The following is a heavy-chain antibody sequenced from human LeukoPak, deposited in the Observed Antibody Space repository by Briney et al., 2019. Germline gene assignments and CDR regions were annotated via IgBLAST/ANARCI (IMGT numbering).Heavy chain of an antibody. CDR1: GGTFSSYA. J-gene: IGHJ6*02. D-gene: IGHD3-10*01. CDR3: ASGDPPYYYYGMDV. CDR2: IIPILGIA. V-gene: IGHV1-69*04. Sequence: GASVKVSCKASGGTFSSYAISWVRQAPGQGLEWMGRIIPILGIANYAQKFQGRVTITADKSTSTAYMELSSLRSEDTAVYYCASGDPPYYYYGMDVWGQGTTVTASS.